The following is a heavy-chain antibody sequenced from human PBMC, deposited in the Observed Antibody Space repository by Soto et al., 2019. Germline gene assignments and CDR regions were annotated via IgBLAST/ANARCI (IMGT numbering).Heavy chain of an antibody. J-gene: IGHJ5*02. D-gene: IGHD2-8*01. CDR1: GGSVSSGSYY. CDR2: IYYSGST. CDR3: ARNHLDCTNGVCSQNWFDP. V-gene: IGHV4-61*01. Sequence: PSETLSLTCTVSGGSVSSGSYYWSWIRQPPGKGLEWIGYIYYSGSTNYNPSLKSRVTISVDTSKNQFSLKLSPVTAADTAVYYCARNHLDCTNGVCSQNWFDPWGQGTLVTVSS.